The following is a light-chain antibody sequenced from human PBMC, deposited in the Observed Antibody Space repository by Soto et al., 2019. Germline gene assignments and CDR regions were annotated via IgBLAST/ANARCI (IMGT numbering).Light chain of an antibody. CDR3: SSYRSIGSLV. CDR1: SSDVGAYNY. CDR2: EVG. J-gene: IGLJ1*01. Sequence: QSVLTQPASVSGSPGQSITISCAGTSSDVGAYNYVSWYQQHPGKAPKLVIYEVGDRPSGVSNRFSGSKSGNTASLTISGLQADDEGDYYCSSYRSIGSLVFGTGTKLTVL. V-gene: IGLV2-14*01.